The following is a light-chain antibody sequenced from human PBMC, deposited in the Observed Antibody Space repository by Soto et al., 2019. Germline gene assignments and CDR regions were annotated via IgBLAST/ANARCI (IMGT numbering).Light chain of an antibody. CDR1: QSISTW. V-gene: IGKV1-5*03. J-gene: IGKJ2*01. CDR3: QQYSSSSPVT. CDR2: KAS. Sequence: DIQVTQSPSTLSASVGDRVTITCRASQSISTWLAWYQQKPGKAPKLLIYKASSLESGVPSRFSGSGSGTEFTLAISNLQLDDFATYHCQQYSSSSPVTFGQGTKLEIK.